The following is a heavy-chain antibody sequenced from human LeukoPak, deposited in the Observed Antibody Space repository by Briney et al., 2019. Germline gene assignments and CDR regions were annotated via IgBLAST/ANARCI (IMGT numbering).Heavy chain of an antibody. Sequence: GGSLRLSCAASGFTFSDYYMSWIRQAPGKGLEWVSYISSSGSTIYYADSVKGRFTISRDNAKNSLYLQMNSLRAEDTAVYYCARDPYPVGSYYYYGMDVWGQGTTVTVSS. CDR2: ISSSGSTI. CDR3: ARDPYPVGSYYYYGMDV. V-gene: IGHV3-11*01. CDR1: GFTFSDYY. J-gene: IGHJ6*02.